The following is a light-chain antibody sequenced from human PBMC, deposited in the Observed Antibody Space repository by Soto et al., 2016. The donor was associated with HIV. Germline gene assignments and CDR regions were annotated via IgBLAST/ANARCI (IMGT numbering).Light chain of an antibody. CDR1: QDITTW. CDR2: KAS. CDR3: QQYYSFPRT. Sequence: DIQMTQSPSTLSASVGDRVTITCRASQDITTWLAWYQQKPGKPPNLLIYKASNLQNGVPSRFSGSGSGTEFTLSINSLQPDDFATYYCQQYYSFPRTFGQGTKLEIK. J-gene: IGKJ2*02. V-gene: IGKV1-5*03.